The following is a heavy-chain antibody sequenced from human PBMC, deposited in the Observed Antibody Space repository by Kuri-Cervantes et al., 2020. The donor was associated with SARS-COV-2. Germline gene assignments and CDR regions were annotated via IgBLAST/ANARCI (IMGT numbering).Heavy chain of an antibody. CDR3: ARYDRSIAAADY. V-gene: IGHV1-8*01. J-gene: IGHJ4*02. CDR2: MNPNSGNT. Sequence: ASVKVSCKAPETTFPNYDINWVRQATGQGLEWMGWMNPNSGNTGYAQKFQGRVTMTRNTSISTAYMELSSLRSEDTAVYYCARYDRSIAAADYWGQGTLVTVSS. D-gene: IGHD6-13*01. CDR1: ETTFPNYD.